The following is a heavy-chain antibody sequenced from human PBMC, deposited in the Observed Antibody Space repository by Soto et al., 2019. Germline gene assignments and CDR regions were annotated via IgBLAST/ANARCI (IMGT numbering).Heavy chain of an antibody. V-gene: IGHV4-31*03. CDR1: GGSVSSGGQY. CDR2: IYYSGDT. Sequence: QVPLQESGPGLVKPSQTLSLTCTVSGGSVSSGGQYWSWIRQHPGKGLEWIGNIYYSGDTFYNPSLRSRTTISVDTSRNQFSLSLSSVTAADTAVYYCARRHPRFHFGLWGRGTRLPVSS. CDR3: ARRHPRFHFGL. J-gene: IGHJ2*01. D-gene: IGHD4-17*01.